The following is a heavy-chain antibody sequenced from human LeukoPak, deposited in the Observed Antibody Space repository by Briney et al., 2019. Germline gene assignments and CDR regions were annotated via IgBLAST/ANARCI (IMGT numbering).Heavy chain of an antibody. V-gene: IGHV1-46*01. Sequence: GASVKVSCKAFGYTFTSNYMHWVRQAPGQGPEWMGVISPSGGSTTYAQEFQGRVTITRDTSASTAHMELSSLRSEDMAVYYCARTTTYYYDSSGLGYFDYWGQGTLVTVSS. CDR1: GYTFTSNY. D-gene: IGHD3-22*01. CDR2: ISPSGGST. CDR3: ARTTTYYYDSSGLGYFDY. J-gene: IGHJ4*02.